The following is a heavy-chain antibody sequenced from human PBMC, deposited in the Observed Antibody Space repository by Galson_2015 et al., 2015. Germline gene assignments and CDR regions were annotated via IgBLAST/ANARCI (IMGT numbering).Heavy chain of an antibody. CDR2: IKQDGSEK. V-gene: IGHV3-7*01. J-gene: IGHJ4*02. CDR1: GFTFSDYW. CDR3: ATNVGGDYFDY. D-gene: IGHD1-26*01. Sequence: SLRLSCATSGFTFSDYWMSWVRQAPGKGLEWVANIKQDGSEKYYVDSVKGRFTISRDNARNSLYLQMNSLRAEDSAVFYCATNVGGDYFDYWGRGTLVTVSS.